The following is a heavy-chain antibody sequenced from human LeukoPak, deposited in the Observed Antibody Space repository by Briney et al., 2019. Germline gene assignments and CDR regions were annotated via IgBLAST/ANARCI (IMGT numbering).Heavy chain of an antibody. D-gene: IGHD3-3*01. V-gene: IGHV3-7*05. CDR1: GFTFSSYC. CDR2: IKEGGSAK. Sequence: GGSLRLSCAAAGFTFSSYCMAWVRQAPGKGLEWVANIKEGGSAKYYVDSVRGRFTVSRDNAKNSLYLQMNSLRAEDTAVYYCARSFYDFLNGPYEEAFDMWGQGTMVTVSS. J-gene: IGHJ3*02. CDR3: ARSFYDFLNGPYEEAFDM.